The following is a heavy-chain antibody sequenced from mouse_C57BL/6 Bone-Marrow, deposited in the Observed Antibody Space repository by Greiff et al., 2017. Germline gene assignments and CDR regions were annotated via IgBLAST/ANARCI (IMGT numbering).Heavy chain of an antibody. CDR1: GYSFPSYY. CDR3: ARSSDYGSSYFDY. J-gene: IGHJ2*01. V-gene: IGHV1-55*01. CDR2: IYPGSGRT. Sequence: QVHVKQSGPELVKPGASVKISCKASGYSFPSYYIHWVKQRPGQGLEWIGDIYPGSGRTNYNEKFKSKATLTVAPSSSTAYMQRSSLTSEDSAFYCGARSSDYGSSYFDYWGQGTTLTGSS. D-gene: IGHD1-1*01.